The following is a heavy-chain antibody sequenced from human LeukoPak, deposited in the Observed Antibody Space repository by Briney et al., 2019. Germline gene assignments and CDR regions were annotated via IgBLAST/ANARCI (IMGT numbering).Heavy chain of an antibody. J-gene: IGHJ4*02. CDR2: ISGSGDYT. Sequence: GGSLRLSCVASGFTFSSYAMSWVHQAPGKGVEWVSAISGSGDYTYYADSVKGRFTISRDNSKNTLFLHMNSPRAEDTAVYYCAKDLTYYYDTSGYYSDYWGQGTLVTVSS. D-gene: IGHD3-22*01. CDR1: GFTFSSYA. CDR3: AKDLTYYYDTSGYYSDY. V-gene: IGHV3-23*01.